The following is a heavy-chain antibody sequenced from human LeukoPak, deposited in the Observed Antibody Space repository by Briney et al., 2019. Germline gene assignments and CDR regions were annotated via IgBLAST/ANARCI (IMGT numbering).Heavy chain of an antibody. V-gene: IGHV3-7*01. CDR1: GFTFSSYW. CDR2: IKQDGSEK. Sequence: GGSLRLSCAASGFTFSSYWMSWVRQAPGKGLEWVANIKQDGSEKYYVDSVEGRFTISRDNAKNSLYLQMNSLRAEDTAVYYCASLVTFGGVIGDYWGQGTLVTVSS. CDR3: ASLVTFGGVIGDY. D-gene: IGHD3-16*01. J-gene: IGHJ4*02.